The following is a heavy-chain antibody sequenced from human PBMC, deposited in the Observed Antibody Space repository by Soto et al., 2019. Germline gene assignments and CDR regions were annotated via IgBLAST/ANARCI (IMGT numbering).Heavy chain of an antibody. Sequence: ASVKVSCKASGYTFTSYYMHWVRQAPGQGLEWMGWINPNNGGTNYAQKFQGWVTMTRDTSISTAYMELSRLRSDDTAVYYCARNYDFWSGYDYPVGAFDIWGQGTMVTVSS. J-gene: IGHJ3*02. CDR1: GYTFTSYY. V-gene: IGHV1-2*04. D-gene: IGHD3-3*01. CDR2: INPNNGGT. CDR3: ARNYDFWSGYDYPVGAFDI.